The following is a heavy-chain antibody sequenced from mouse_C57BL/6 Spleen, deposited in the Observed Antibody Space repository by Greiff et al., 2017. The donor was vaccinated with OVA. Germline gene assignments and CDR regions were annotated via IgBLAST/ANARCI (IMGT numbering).Heavy chain of an antibody. CDR1: GYTFTSYW. CDR2: IHPTSGST. J-gene: IGHJ3*01. V-gene: IGHV1-64*01. CDR3: ARSQTAQAPWFAY. D-gene: IGHD3-2*02. Sequence: QVQLQQPGAELVKPGASVKLSCKASGYTFTSYWMHWVKQRPGQGLEWIGMIHPTSGSTNYNEKFKSKATLTVDKSSSTAYMQLSSLTSEDSAVYDCARSQTAQAPWFAYWGQGTLVTVSA.